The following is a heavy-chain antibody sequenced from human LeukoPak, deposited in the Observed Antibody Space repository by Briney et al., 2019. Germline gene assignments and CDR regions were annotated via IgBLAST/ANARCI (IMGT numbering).Heavy chain of an antibody. D-gene: IGHD6-13*01. CDR3: ASSWVGYSSSWYGGYFDY. CDR1: GGTFSSYA. J-gene: IGHJ4*02. Sequence: GASVKVSCKASGGTFSSYAISWVRQAPGQGLEWMGGIIPIFGTANYAQKFQGRVTITADESTGTAYMELSSLRSEDTAVYYCASSWVGYSSSWYGGYFDYWGQGTLVTVSS. CDR2: IIPIFGTA. V-gene: IGHV1-69*01.